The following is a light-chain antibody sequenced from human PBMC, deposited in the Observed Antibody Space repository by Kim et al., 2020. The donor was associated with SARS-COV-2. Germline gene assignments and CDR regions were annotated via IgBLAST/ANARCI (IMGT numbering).Light chain of an antibody. CDR2: RND. Sequence: QSVLTQAPSASGTPGQSVTISCSGTTSNIGTNYVYWYQQFPGTAPKLLIFRNDLRPSGVPDRFSGSKSGTSASLAVSGLRPEDEADYYCAVWDDSLSGPVFGGGTKSPS. CDR3: AVWDDSLSGPV. J-gene: IGLJ3*02. V-gene: IGLV1-47*01. CDR1: TSNIGTNY.